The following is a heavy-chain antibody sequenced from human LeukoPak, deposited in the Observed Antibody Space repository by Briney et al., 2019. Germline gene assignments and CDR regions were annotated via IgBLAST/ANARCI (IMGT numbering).Heavy chain of an antibody. Sequence: SETLSLTCGVYGGSFSAYFWSWIRQPPGKGLEWIGEINHSGGTNYNPSLKSRVTISVDTSKNQFSLKLSSVTAADTAVYYCASTHSLALYCSSTSCPYYFDYWGQGTLVTVSS. CDR3: ASTHSLALYCSSTSCPYYFDY. D-gene: IGHD2-2*01. V-gene: IGHV4-34*01. CDR1: GGSFSAYF. J-gene: IGHJ4*02. CDR2: INHSGGT.